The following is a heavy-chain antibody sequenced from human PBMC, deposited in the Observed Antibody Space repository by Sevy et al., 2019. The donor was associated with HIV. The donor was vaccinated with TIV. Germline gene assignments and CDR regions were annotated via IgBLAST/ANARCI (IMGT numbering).Heavy chain of an antibody. V-gene: IGHV3-23*01. D-gene: IGHD2-2*01. CDR1: GFTFSNYA. CDR2: ISRSGSST. CDR3: AKVDVVVPVADYGLDV. Sequence: GGSLRLSCAASGFTFSNYAMSWVRQAPGKGLQWISFISRSGSSTDYADSVKGRFTISRDNSLNTLYLQMNSLRAEDTAVYYCAKVDVVVPVADYGLDVWGQGTTVTVSS. J-gene: IGHJ6*02.